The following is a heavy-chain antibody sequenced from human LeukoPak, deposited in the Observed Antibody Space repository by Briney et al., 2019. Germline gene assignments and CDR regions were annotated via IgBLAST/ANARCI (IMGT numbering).Heavy chain of an antibody. J-gene: IGHJ3*02. V-gene: IGHV4-39*07. CDR3: ARRVTMVRGVIGDAFDI. D-gene: IGHD3-10*01. CDR1: GGSISCSNCY. CDR2: IYSSGST. Sequence: SQTLSLTCTVSGGSISCSNCYWGWIRQPPGKGLEWVGSIYSSGSTYYTPSLKSRVSISLDTSKNQFSLKLSSVTAADTAVYYCARRVTMVRGVIGDAFDIWGQGTMVTVSS.